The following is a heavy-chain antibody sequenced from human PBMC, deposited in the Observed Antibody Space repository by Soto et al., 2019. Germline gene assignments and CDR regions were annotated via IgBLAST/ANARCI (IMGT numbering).Heavy chain of an antibody. CDR2: IYYTGGT. CDR3: ARDRRDRWIFDY. V-gene: IGHV4-30-2*01. J-gene: IGHJ4*02. D-gene: IGHD5-12*01. Sequence: QLQLQESGSGLVKPSQTLSLTCAVSGDSISSGGYSWNWIRQPPGKGLEWIGYIYYTGGTSYNPSLQSRVTISVDTSKNQFSLKLSSVTAADTAVYYCARDRRDRWIFDYWGQGTLVTVSS. CDR1: GDSISSGGYS.